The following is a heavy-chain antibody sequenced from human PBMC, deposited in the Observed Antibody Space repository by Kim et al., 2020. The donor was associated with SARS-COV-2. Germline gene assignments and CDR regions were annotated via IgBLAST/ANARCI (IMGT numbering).Heavy chain of an antibody. V-gene: IGHV4-39*01. CDR2: IYYSGST. CDR1: GGSISSSSYY. J-gene: IGHJ6*02. Sequence: SETLSLTCTVSGGSISSSSYYWGWIRQPPGKGLEWIGSIYYSGSTYYNPSLKSRVTISVDTSKNQFSLKLSSVTAADTAVYYCARRSSWGYYYGMDVWGQGTTVTVSS. D-gene: IGHD6-13*01. CDR3: ARRSSWGYYYGMDV.